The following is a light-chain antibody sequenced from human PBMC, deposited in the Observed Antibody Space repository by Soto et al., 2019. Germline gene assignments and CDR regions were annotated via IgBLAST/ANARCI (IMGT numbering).Light chain of an antibody. V-gene: IGKV2-28*01. Sequence: DIVMTQSPLSLPVTPGEPASISCRSSQSLLHSNGYNYLDWYLQKPGQSPHLLIYLGSNRASGVPDRFSGSGSGTDFTLNISRVEAEDVGVYYCMQVLQTPPTFGGATKVQIK. J-gene: IGKJ4*01. CDR1: QSLLHSNGYNY. CDR2: LGS. CDR3: MQVLQTPPT.